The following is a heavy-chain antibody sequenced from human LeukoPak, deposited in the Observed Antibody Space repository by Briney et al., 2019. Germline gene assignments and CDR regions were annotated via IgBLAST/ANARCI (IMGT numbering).Heavy chain of an antibody. CDR2: IYYSGST. CDR1: GGSISSSSYY. CDR3: ARHPSSYYYDSSDRRGRDAFDI. J-gene: IGHJ3*02. V-gene: IGHV4-39*01. D-gene: IGHD3-22*01. Sequence: SETLSLTCTVSGGSISSSSYYWGWIRQPPGKGLGWIGSIYYSGSTYYNPSLKSRVTISVDTSKNQFSLKLSSVTAADTAVYYCARHPSSYYYDSSDRRGRDAFDIWGQGTMVTVSS.